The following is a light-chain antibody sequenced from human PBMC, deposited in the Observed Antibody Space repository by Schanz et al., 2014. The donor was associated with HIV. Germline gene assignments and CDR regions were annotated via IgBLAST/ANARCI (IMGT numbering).Light chain of an antibody. V-gene: IGLV2-8*01. J-gene: IGLJ2*01. Sequence: QSALTQPASVSGSPGQSITISCTGTSSDVGNYNFVSWYQQHPGKAPKLMIYEVSKRPSGVPDRFSGSKSDNTASLTVSGLQAEDEADYYCSSYAGSNNLLFGGGTKLTVL. CDR1: SSDVGNYNF. CDR2: EVS. CDR3: SSYAGSNNLL.